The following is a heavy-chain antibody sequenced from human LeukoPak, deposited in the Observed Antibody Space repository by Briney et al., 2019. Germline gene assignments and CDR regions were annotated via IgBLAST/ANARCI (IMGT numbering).Heavy chain of an antibody. CDR1: GFTFSSYA. CDR2: ISGSGGST. CDR3: AKADGARGIAVAGTGLGVDY. Sequence: GGSLRLSCAASGFTFSSYAMSWVRQAPGKGLEWVSAISGSGGSTYYADSVKGRFTISRDNSKNTLYLQMNSLRAEDTAVYYGAKADGARGIAVAGTGLGVDYWGQGTLVTVSS. V-gene: IGHV3-23*01. D-gene: IGHD6-19*01. J-gene: IGHJ4*02.